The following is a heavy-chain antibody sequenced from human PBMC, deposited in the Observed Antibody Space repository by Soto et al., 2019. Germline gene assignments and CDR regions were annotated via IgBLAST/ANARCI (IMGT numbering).Heavy chain of an antibody. CDR2: ISWNSGSI. CDR3: AKVTGYYYGSGSYFDY. Sequence: EVQLVESGGGLVQPGRSLRLSCAASGFTFDDYAMHWVQQAPGKGLEWVSGISWNSGSIGYADSVKGRFTISRDNAKNSLYLQMNSLRAEDTALYYCAKVTGYYYGSGSYFDYWGQGTLVTVSS. D-gene: IGHD3-10*01. V-gene: IGHV3-9*01. J-gene: IGHJ4*02. CDR1: GFTFDDYA.